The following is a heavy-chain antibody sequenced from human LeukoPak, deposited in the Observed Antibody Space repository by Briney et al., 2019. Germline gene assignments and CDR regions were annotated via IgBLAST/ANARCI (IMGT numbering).Heavy chain of an antibody. CDR3: ASALNRYYYDSSGCYHNWFDP. Sequence: SETLSLTCTVSGGSISSSSYYWGWIRQPPGKGLEWIGSIYYSGSTYYNPSLKSRVTISVDASKNQFSLKLSSVTAADTAVYYCASALNRYYYDSSGCYHNWFDPWGQGTLVTVSS. V-gene: IGHV4-39*01. J-gene: IGHJ5*02. CDR2: IYYSGST. D-gene: IGHD3-22*01. CDR1: GGSISSSSYY.